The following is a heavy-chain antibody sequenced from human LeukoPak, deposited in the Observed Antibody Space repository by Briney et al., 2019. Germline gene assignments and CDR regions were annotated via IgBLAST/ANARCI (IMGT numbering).Heavy chain of an antibody. CDR2: INPNTGGT. D-gene: IGHD3-10*01. V-gene: IGHV1-2*06. CDR3: AREPMVRDFLWFDH. CDR1: GYTFTCYY. Sequence: GAAVKVSCKGSGYTFTCYYLHWVRQAPGQGREWMGRINPNTGGTNNAQKYQGRVTITRDTSISTAYMELSGLTSDDSAVYYCAREPMVRDFLWFDHWGQGILVTVSS. J-gene: IGHJ5*02.